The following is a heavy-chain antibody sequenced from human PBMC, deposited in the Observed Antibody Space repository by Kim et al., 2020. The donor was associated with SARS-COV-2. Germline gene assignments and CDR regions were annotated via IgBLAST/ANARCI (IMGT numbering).Heavy chain of an antibody. V-gene: IGHV3-7*04. J-gene: IGHJ4*02. D-gene: IGHD5-12*01. CDR3: ARDLTPFHGYLFDY. Sequence: VDSVKGRFTISRDNAKNSLYLQMNSLRAEDTAVYYCARDLTPFHGYLFDYWGQGTLVTVSS.